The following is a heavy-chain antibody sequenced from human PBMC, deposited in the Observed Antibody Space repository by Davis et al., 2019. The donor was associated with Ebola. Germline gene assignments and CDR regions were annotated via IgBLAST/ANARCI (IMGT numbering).Heavy chain of an antibody. CDR1: GFTFSSYE. CDR2: ISSSGSKI. Sequence: GESLKISCTGSGFTFSSYEMNWVRQAPGKGLEWVSYISSSGSKIYYADPVKGRFTISRDNAKNSLYVQMNSLRAEDTAVYYCTREQWLVRGESFDIWGQGTMVTVSS. J-gene: IGHJ3*02. CDR3: TREQWLVRGESFDI. V-gene: IGHV3-48*03. D-gene: IGHD6-19*01.